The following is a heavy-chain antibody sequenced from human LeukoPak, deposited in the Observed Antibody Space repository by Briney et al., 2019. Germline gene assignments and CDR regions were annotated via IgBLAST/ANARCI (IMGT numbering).Heavy chain of an antibody. CDR3: ARDPSDYGDYLFDY. CDR1: GYTFTGYY. V-gene: IGHV1-2*04. J-gene: IGHJ4*02. CDR2: INPNSGGT. D-gene: IGHD4-17*01. Sequence: ASVKVSCKASGYTFTGYYMHWVRQAPGQGLEWMGWINPNSGGTNYAQKFQGWVTMTRDTSISTAYMELSRLRSDDTAVYYCARDPSDYGDYLFDYWGQGTLVTVSS.